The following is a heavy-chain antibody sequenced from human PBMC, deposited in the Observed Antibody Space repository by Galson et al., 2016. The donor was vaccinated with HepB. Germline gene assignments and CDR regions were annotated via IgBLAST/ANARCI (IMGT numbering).Heavy chain of an antibody. J-gene: IGHJ4*02. CDR3: ARGTYQYGSGRAGLNY. D-gene: IGHD3-10*01. V-gene: IGHV3-30-3*01. Sequence: SLRLSCAASGLTFSDYYMGWIRQAPGKGLECVAVISCDGSNKNYADSVKGRFTISRDKSKNTLYLQMNSLRVDDTAVYYCARGTYQYGSGRAGLNYWGQGTLVTVSS. CDR2: ISCDGSNK. CDR1: GLTFSDYY.